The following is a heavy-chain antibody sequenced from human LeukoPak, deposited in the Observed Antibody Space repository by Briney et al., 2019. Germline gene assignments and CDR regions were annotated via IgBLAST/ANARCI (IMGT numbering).Heavy chain of an antibody. CDR3: AREVGIVVVPAAAYYYYYMDV. CDR1: GGSISSSSYY. J-gene: IGHJ6*03. D-gene: IGHD2-2*01. CDR2: IYYSGST. V-gene: IGHV4-39*07. Sequence: PSETLSLTCTVSGGSISSSSYYWGWIRQPPGKGLEWIGSIYYSGSTYYNPSLKSRVTMSVDTSKNQFSLKLSSVTAADTAVYYCAREVGIVVVPAAAYYYYYMDVWGKGTTVTVSS.